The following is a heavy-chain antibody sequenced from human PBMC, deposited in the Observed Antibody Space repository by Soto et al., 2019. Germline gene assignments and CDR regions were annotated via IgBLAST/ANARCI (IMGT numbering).Heavy chain of an antibody. D-gene: IGHD6-19*01. CDR2: IYPGDSDT. V-gene: IGHV5-51*01. J-gene: IGHJ6*02. CDR3: ARQDTGSYSSGWYALGFYYYSGMAV. Sequence: GESVKSSGEGSVCSFTSYWLAWVRQMPGKGLEWMGIIYPGDSDTRYSPSFQGQVTISADKSISTAYLQWSSLKASDTAMYYCARQDTGSYSSGWYALGFYYYSGMAVWGQGTTVTVTS. CDR1: VCSFTSYW.